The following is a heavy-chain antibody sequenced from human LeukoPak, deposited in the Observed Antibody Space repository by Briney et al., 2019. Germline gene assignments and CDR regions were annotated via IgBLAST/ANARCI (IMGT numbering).Heavy chain of an antibody. Sequence: QPGGSLILSCAASGFTFSSYAMSWVRQAPGKGLEWVSAISGSGGSTYYADSVKGRFTIFRDNSKNTLYLQMNSLRAEDTAVYYCAKAGFSGVVVPAAKELFDYWGQGTLVTVSS. V-gene: IGHV3-23*01. D-gene: IGHD2-2*01. CDR3: AKAGFSGVVVPAAKELFDY. J-gene: IGHJ4*02. CDR2: ISGSGGST. CDR1: GFTFSSYA.